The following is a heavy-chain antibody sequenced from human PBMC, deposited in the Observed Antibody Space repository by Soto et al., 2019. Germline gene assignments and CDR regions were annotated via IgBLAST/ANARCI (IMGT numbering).Heavy chain of an antibody. V-gene: IGHV3-30*03. CDR2: ISYDGSNK. J-gene: IGHJ4*02. Sequence: QEQLVESGGGVVQPGRSLRLSCAASGFTFRGYGMHWVRQAPGKGLEWVAVISYDGSNKYYADSVKGRFTISRDNSKNTLYLQMNSLRAEDTAVYYCARGYGGNSAFDYWGQGTLVTVSS. CDR3: ARGYGGNSAFDY. CDR1: GFTFRGYG. D-gene: IGHD2-21*02.